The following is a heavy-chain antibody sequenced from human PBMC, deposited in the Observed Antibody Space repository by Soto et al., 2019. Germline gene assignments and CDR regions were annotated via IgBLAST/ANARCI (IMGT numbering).Heavy chain of an antibody. V-gene: IGHV3-20*04. CDR3: ARDHRWGYEYGDYGDS. J-gene: IGHJ5*01. Sequence: EVQLVESGGGVVRPGGSLRLACVVSGFSLDEYGMSWVRQAPGKGPEWVSGMHRNGNSTGYADSVKGRFTISRDDAKNSLYLQMNSLQAEDTAFYYCARDHRWGYEYGDYGDSWGHGTLVTVSS. CDR1: GFSLDEYG. D-gene: IGHD4-17*01. CDR2: MHRNGNST.